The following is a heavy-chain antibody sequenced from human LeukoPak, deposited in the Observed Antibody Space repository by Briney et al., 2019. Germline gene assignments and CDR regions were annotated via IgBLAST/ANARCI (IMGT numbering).Heavy chain of an antibody. CDR1: GYTFNTYG. D-gene: IGHD5/OR15-5a*01. V-gene: IGHV1-18*01. J-gene: IGHJ3*02. CDR2: ISAYNGHT. Sequence: ASVKVSCKASGYTFNTYGITWVRQGPGQGLEWMGWISAYNGHTQSAQKVQGRVTMTTDTSTNTAYMELRSLRSDDTAVYYCARSKSRSKDAFDIWGQGTMVTVSS. CDR3: ARSKSRSKDAFDI.